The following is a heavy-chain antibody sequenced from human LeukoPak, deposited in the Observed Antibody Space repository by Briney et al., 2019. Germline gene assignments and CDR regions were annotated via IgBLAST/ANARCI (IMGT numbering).Heavy chain of an antibody. J-gene: IGHJ6*02. CDR3: ARIGVYCGGDCYRYYYYGMDV. Sequence: GASVKVSRKASGYTFTGYYMHWVRQAPGQGLEWMGIINPSGGSTSYAQKFQGRVTMTRDTSTSTVYMELSSLRSEDTAVYYCARIGVYCGGDCYRYYYYGMDVWGQGTTVTVSS. V-gene: IGHV1-46*01. D-gene: IGHD2-21*02. CDR1: GYTFTGYY. CDR2: INPSGGST.